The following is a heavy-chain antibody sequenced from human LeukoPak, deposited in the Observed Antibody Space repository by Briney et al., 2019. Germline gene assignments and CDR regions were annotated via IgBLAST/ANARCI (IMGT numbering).Heavy chain of an antibody. CDR1: GYSISTGYY. CDR3: ARGRDYGDYFEYFQH. Sequence: PSETLSLTCTVSGYSISTGYYWDWIRQPPGRGLEWIGTFYHGGSTNYNPSLKSRVTISVDTSKNQFSLKLSSVTAADTAVYYCARGRDYGDYFEYFQHWGQGTLVTVSS. D-gene: IGHD4-17*01. J-gene: IGHJ1*01. CDR2: FYHGGST. V-gene: IGHV4-38-2*02.